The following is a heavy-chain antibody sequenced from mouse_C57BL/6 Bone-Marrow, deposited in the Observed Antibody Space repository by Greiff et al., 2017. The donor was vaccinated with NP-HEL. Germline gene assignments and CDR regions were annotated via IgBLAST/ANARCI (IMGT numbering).Heavy chain of an antibody. J-gene: IGHJ2*01. CDR3: TTAYYFDY. Sequence: EVKLQESGAELVRPGASVKLSCTASGFNIKDDYMHWVKQRPEQGLEWIGWIDPENGDTEYASKFQGKATITADTPSNTAYLQLSSLTSEDTAVYYCTTAYYFDYWGQGTTLTVSS. CDR2: IDPENGDT. CDR1: GFNIKDDY. V-gene: IGHV14-4*01.